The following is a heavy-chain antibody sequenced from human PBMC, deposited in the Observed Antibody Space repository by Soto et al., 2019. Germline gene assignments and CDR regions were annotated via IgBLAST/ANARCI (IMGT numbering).Heavy chain of an antibody. Sequence: PGGSLRLSCVASGFNFSYNAMNWVRQAPGKGLKWVSTISSNSAYIYYTDALRGRFTISRDNAKNSLHLQMNSLRAEDTAVYYCTRDASRDSSARGWFDPWGPGTLVTVSS. V-gene: IGHV3-21*01. CDR1: GFNFSYNA. J-gene: IGHJ5*02. D-gene: IGHD6-13*01. CDR3: TRDASRDSSARGWFDP. CDR2: ISSNSAYI.